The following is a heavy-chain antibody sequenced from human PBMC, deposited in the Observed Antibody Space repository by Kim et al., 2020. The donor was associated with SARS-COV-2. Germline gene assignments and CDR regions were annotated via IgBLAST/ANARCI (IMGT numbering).Heavy chain of an antibody. Sequence: SGPTLVNPTETLTLTCTVSGFSLSNARMGVSWIRQPPGKALEWLAHIFSNDEKSYSTSLKSRLTISKDTSKSQVVLTMTNMDPVDTATYYCARTVDIVATVEMTTVTTFDYWGQGTLVTVSS. J-gene: IGHJ4*02. CDR1: GFSLSNARMG. CDR2: IFSNDEK. CDR3: ARTVDIVATVEMTTVTTFDY. D-gene: IGHD5-12*01. V-gene: IGHV2-26*01.